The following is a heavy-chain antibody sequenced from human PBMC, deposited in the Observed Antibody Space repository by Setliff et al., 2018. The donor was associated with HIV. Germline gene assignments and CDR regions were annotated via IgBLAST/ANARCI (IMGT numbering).Heavy chain of an antibody. CDR2: IYSSGST. V-gene: IGHV4-61*08. CDR1: GGSISSGGYY. D-gene: IGHD6-25*01. CDR3: ARGQTTKNIKAEAFDI. Sequence: SETLSLTCTVSGGSISSGGYYWSWIRQHPGRGLEWIGYIYSSGSTNYNPSLKSRVTISGDVSKNQFSLKLSTVTAADTAVYYCARGQTTKNIKAEAFDIWGQGTLVTVSS. J-gene: IGHJ3*02.